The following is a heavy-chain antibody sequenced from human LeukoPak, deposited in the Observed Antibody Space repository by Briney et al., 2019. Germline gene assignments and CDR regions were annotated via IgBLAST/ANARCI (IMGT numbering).Heavy chain of an antibody. CDR1: GYTFTGYY. D-gene: IGHD6-19*01. CDR2: INPNSGGT. J-gene: IGHJ4*02. Sequence: ASVKVSCKASGYTFTGYYMHWVRQAPGQGLEWMGRINPNSGGTNYAQKFQGRVTMTRDTSISTAYMELSRLRSEDTAVYYCARGRSSGWRADYWGQGTLVTVSS. V-gene: IGHV1-2*06. CDR3: ARGRSSGWRADY.